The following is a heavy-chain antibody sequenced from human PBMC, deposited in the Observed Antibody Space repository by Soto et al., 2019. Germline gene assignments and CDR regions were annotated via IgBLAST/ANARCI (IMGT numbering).Heavy chain of an antibody. V-gene: IGHV1-8*01. D-gene: IGHD3-9*01. CDR2: MNPNSGNT. CDR3: ARDRTDSYDILTGLIHYYGMDV. Sequence: QVQLVQSGAEVKKPGASVKVSCKASGYTFTSYDINWVRQATGQGLEWMGWMNPNSGNTGYAQKFQGRVTMTRNTSISTAYMELSSLRSEDTAVYYCARDRTDSYDILTGLIHYYGMDVWGQGTTVTVSS. J-gene: IGHJ6*02. CDR1: GYTFTSYD.